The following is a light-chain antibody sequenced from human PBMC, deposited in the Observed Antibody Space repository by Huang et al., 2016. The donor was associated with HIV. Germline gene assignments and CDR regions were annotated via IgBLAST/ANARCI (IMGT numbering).Light chain of an antibody. CDR1: QSVSSN. J-gene: IGKJ3*01. CDR3: QQYNNWPPEET. V-gene: IGKV3-15*01. Sequence: EIVMTQSPVTLSVSPGERATLSCRASQSVSSNLAWYQQKAGQAPRLLIYGAYTRATGIPARFSGSGSGTEFTLTISSLQSEDFAVYYCQQYNNWPPEETFGPGTKVDIK. CDR2: GAY.